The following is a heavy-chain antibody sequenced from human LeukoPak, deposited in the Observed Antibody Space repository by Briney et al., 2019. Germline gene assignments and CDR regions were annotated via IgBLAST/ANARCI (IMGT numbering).Heavy chain of an antibody. CDR2: INPNSGGT. J-gene: IGHJ5*02. D-gene: IGHD1-26*01. CDR1: GYTFTGYY. Sequence: ASVKVSCKASGYTFTGYYMHWVRQAPGQGLEWMGWINPNSGGTNYAQKFQGRVTMTRDMSISTAYMELSRLRSDDTAVYYCARSGSGSSRRGWFDPWGQGTLVTVSS. V-gene: IGHV1-2*02. CDR3: ARSGSGSSRRGWFDP.